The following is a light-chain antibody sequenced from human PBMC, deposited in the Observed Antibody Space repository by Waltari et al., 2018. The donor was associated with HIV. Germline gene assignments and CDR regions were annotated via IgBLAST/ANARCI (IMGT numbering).Light chain of an antibody. CDR1: HIGGHS. CDR3: QVWHSGSDGHVV. Sequence: SYVLTQPPSVSVAPGQTANITCAEGHIGGHSVHWYQQKPGQAPVRVVFDDSDRPSGIPERFSGSKSGNTATLTISRVEAGDEADYYCQVWHSGSDGHVVFGGGTKLTVL. J-gene: IGLJ2*01. V-gene: IGLV3-21*02. CDR2: DDS.